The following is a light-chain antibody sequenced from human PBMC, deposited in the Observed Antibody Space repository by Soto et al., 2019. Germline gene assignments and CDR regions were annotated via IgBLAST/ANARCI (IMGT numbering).Light chain of an antibody. CDR1: ETISNW. J-gene: IGKJ1*01. CDR3: QQYNSYSQT. V-gene: IGKV1-5*03. CDR2: KAS. Sequence: IQMTQSPSTLSASVGDRVTITCRASETISNWLAGYQQKPGKAPNILIYKASTLESAVPSRFSGSGSGTEFTLTISGLQPEDFATYYCQQYNSYSQTFGQGTKVDIK.